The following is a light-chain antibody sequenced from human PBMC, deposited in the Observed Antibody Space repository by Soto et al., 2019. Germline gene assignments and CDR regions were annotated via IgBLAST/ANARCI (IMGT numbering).Light chain of an antibody. CDR2: GNN. J-gene: IGLJ2*01. CDR3: QSYDSSVSKVV. V-gene: IGLV1-40*01. CDR1: SSNIGAGYD. Sequence: QSVPTQPPSVSGAPGQRVTISCTGSSSNIGAGYDVHWYQQLPGTAPKLLISGNNNRPSGVPDRFSGSKSGTSASLAITGLQAEDEADYYCQSYDSSVSKVVFGGGTKLTVL.